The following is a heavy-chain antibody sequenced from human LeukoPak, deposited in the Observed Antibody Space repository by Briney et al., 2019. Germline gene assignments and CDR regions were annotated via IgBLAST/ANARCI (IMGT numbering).Heavy chain of an antibody. CDR2: IYYSGST. J-gene: IGHJ4*02. V-gene: IGHV4-39*01. D-gene: IGHD3-10*01. Sequence: SETLSLTCTVSGGSISSSSYYWGWTRQPPGKGLEWIGSIYYSGSTYYNPSLKSRVTISVDTSKNQFSLKLSSVTAADTAVYYCARLPSRSGYFDYWGQGTLVTVSS. CDR1: GGSISSSSYY. CDR3: ARLPSRSGYFDY.